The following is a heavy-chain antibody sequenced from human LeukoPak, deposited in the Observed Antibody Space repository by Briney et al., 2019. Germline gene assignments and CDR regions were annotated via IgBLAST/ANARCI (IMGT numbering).Heavy chain of an antibody. J-gene: IGHJ4*02. V-gene: IGHV3-11*01. Sequence: GGSLRLSCAASGFPFSDYYMRWIRPAPGKGLEWLSYISSGRGRSTIYYADSVKGRFSISRDNDKNILYLQINSLRAEDTAVYYCARDLKVEDNSGYYAFDYWGQGTLVTVSS. D-gene: IGHD3-22*01. CDR2: ISSGRGRSTI. CDR3: ARDLKVEDNSGYYAFDY. CDR1: GFPFSDYY.